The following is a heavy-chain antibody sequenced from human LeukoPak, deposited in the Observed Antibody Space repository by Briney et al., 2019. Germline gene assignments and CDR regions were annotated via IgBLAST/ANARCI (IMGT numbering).Heavy chain of an antibody. Sequence: SETLSLTCTVSGGSISSSSYYWSWIRQPPGKGLEWIGYIHYSGSTNYNPSLKSRVTISVDTSKNQFSLKVSSVTAADTAVYYCARHVGGTTYDYWGQGTLVTVSS. V-gene: IGHV4-61*05. CDR1: GGSISSSSYY. J-gene: IGHJ4*02. D-gene: IGHD1-1*01. CDR2: IHYSGST. CDR3: ARHVGGTTYDY.